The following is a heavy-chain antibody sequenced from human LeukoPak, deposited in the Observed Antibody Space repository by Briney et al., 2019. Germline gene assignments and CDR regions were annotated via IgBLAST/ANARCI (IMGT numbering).Heavy chain of an antibody. J-gene: IGHJ6*02. CDR1: GFTVSRNY. D-gene: IGHD4-17*01. V-gene: IGHV3-23*01. CDR3: AKAQTMTMVTTVFYYGMDV. CDR2: ITPSDGST. Sequence: GGSLRLSCAASGFTVSRNYMSWVRQAPGKGLEWVSVITPSDGSTYYSDSVRGRFTISRDNSKNTMYLQMNSLRAEDTAVYYCAKAQTMTMVTTVFYYGMDVWGQGTTVIVSS.